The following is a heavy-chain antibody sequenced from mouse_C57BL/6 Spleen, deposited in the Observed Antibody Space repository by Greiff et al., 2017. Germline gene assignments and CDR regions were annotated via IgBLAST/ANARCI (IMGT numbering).Heavy chain of an antibody. CDR3: ARDIAQYFDV. CDR2: ISAGGSYT. V-gene: IGHV5-4*01. J-gene: IGHJ1*03. CDR1: GFTFSSYA. D-gene: IGHD2-12*01. Sequence: DVLLVESGGGLVKPGGSLKLSCAASGFTFSSYAMSWVRQTPEKRLEWVATISAGGSYTYYTDNVKGRFTISRDNAKNNLYLQMSHLKSEDTAMYYCARDIAQYFDVWGTGTTVTVSS.